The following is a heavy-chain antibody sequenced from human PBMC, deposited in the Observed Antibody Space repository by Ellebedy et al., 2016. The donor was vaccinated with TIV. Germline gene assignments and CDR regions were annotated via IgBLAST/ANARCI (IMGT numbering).Heavy chain of an antibody. CDR2: IDSSGSAI. Sequence: GESLKISCAASGFIITGYEMNWVCQAPGKGLEWVAYIDSSGSAIHYADSVKGRFTISRDNSKNTLYLQMNSLRPEDTAMYYCVKDRGDIIRDFDYWGQGTLVTVSS. D-gene: IGHD2-21*02. CDR3: VKDRGDIIRDFDY. J-gene: IGHJ4*02. V-gene: IGHV3-48*01. CDR1: GFIITGYE.